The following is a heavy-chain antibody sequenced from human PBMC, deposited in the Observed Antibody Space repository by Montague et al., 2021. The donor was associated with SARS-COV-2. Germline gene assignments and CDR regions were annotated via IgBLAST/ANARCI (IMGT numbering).Heavy chain of an antibody. CDR1: GGSITRNYY. D-gene: IGHD3-10*01. V-gene: IGHV4-39*01. CDR3: ALPLVRGVPKAFDI. CDR2: IYYSGTT. J-gene: IGHJ3*02. Sequence: SETLSLTCTVFGGSITRNYYWGWIRQPPGKGLEWVGNIYYSGTTFINPSLESRVTISVDASKNQFSLNLTSVTAADTAVYYCALPLVRGVPKAFDIWGQGALVIVSS.